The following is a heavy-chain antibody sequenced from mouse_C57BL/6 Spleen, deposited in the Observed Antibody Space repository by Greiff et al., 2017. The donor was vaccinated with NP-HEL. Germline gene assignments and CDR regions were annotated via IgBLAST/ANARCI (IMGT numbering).Heavy chain of an antibody. Sequence: EVLVVESGEGLVKPGGSLKLSCAASGFTFSSYAMSWVRQTPEKRLEWVAYISSGGDYIYYADTVKGRFTISRDNARNTLYLQMSSLKSEDTAMYYCTRLYDGYSDYWGQGTTLTVSS. V-gene: IGHV5-9-1*02. CDR2: ISSGGDYI. D-gene: IGHD2-3*01. CDR3: TRLYDGYSDY. J-gene: IGHJ2*01. CDR1: GFTFSSYA.